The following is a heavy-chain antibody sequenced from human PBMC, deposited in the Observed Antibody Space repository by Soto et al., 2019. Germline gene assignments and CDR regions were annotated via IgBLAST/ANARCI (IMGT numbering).Heavy chain of an antibody. CDR2: LNHSGST. V-gene: IGHV4-34*01. J-gene: IGHJ4*02. CDR1: GGSISSYY. CDR3: ARESIAAAGTINY. Sequence: VSGGSISSYYWSWIRQPPGKGLEWIGALNHSGSTNYNPSLKSRVTISVDTSKNQFSLKLSSVTAADTAVYYCARESIAAAGTINYGGQGTLVPVSS. D-gene: IGHD6-13*01.